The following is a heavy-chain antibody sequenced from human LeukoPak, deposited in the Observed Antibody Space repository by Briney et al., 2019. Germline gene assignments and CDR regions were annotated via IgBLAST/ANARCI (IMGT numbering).Heavy chain of an antibody. CDR3: ARAHDYGDYVAY. CDR2: ISYDGSNK. D-gene: IGHD4-17*01. J-gene: IGHJ4*02. CDR1: GFTFSSYG. Sequence: GGSLRLSCAASGFTFSSYGMHWVRQAPGKGLEWVAVISYDGSNKYYADSVKGRFTISRDNSKNTLYLQMNRLRAEDTAVYYCARAHDYGDYVAYWRQGTLVTVP. V-gene: IGHV3-30*19.